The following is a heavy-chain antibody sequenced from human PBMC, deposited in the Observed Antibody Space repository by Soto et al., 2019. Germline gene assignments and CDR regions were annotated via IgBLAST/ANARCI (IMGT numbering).Heavy chain of an antibody. J-gene: IGHJ4*02. CDR1: GFSFGSYA. V-gene: IGHV3-23*01. Sequence: GGSLRLSGAASGFSFGSYALSWVRQAPGKGLEWVSTISVSDGKTFYADSVKGRFSISXXXSXXTXXLXKNXXRAXDTAMYYCARWSYLDYWGQGTRVTVSS. D-gene: IGHD3-3*01. CDR3: ARWSYLDY. CDR2: ISVSDGKT.